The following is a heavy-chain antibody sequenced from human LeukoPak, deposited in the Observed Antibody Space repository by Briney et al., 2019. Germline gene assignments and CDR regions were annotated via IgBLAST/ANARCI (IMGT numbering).Heavy chain of an antibody. CDR3: ARGRTSSRADSASIVDL. CDR1: GGSISGNSYY. CDR2: IYYSGST. D-gene: IGHD1-26*01. V-gene: IGHV4-39*07. J-gene: IGHJ2*01. Sequence: SETLSLTCTVSGGSISGNSYYWGWIRQPPGKGLEWIGSIYYSGSTYYNPSLKSRVSISLDTSKDQISLNLISVTAADTAVYYCARGRTSSRADSASIVDLWGRGTLVTVSS.